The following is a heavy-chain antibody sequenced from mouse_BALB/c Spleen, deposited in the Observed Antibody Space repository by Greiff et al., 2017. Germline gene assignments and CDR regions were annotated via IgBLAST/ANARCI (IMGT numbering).Heavy chain of an antibody. J-gene: IGHJ4*01. Sequence: VKLVESGPGLVQPSQSLSITCTVSGFSLTSYGVHWVRQSPGKGLEWLGVIWSGGSTDYNAAFISRLSISKDNSKSQVFFKMNSLQANDTAIYYCARNYYGKRTYAMDYWGQGTSVTVSS. CDR3: ARNYYGKRTYAMDY. CDR2: IWSGGST. D-gene: IGHD1-1*01. V-gene: IGHV2-2*02. CDR1: GFSLTSYG.